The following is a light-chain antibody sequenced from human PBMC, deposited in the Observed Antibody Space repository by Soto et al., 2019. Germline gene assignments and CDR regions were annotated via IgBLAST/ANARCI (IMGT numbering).Light chain of an antibody. CDR1: QSIHTS. CDR3: QQRNVWPPIT. CDR2: DST. J-gene: IGKJ5*01. V-gene: IGKV3-11*01. Sequence: DLTQSPATLSLSPGERATLSCRASQSIHTSLAWYQQKPGQPPRLVVYDSTLRANGVPDRFGGSRSGTEFTLTINNLEPEDFAVYYCQQRNVWPPITFGQGTLLENK.